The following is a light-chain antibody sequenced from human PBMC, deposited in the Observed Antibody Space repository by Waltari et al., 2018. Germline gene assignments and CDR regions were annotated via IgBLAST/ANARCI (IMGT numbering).Light chain of an antibody. CDR3: AAWDDTLTGYV. CDR1: SYNIGTNY. V-gene: IGLV1-47*02. J-gene: IGLJ1*01. Sequence: QSVLTQPPSASGTPGQRVTISCSGSSYNIGTNYVYWYQQLPGTAPKLLIYTNNKRPSGVPDRFSGSKSGTSGSLAISGLRSEDEADYFCAAWDDTLTGYVFGPGTKVTVL. CDR2: TNN.